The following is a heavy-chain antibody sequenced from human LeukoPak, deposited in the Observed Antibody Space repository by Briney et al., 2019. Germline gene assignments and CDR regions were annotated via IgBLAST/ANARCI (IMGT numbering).Heavy chain of an antibody. CDR2: IIPILGIA. D-gene: IGHD5-18*01. CDR3: ARPGRDTAMAN. Sequence: GASVKVSCKASGGTFSSYAISWVRQAPGRGLEWMGRIIPILGIANYAQKFQGRVTITADKSTSTAYMELSSLRSEDTAVYYCARPGRDTAMANWGQGTLVTVSS. J-gene: IGHJ4*02. V-gene: IGHV1-69*04. CDR1: GGTFSSYA.